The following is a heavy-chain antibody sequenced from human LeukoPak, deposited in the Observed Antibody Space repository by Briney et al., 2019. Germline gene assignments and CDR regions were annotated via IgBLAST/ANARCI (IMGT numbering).Heavy chain of an antibody. Sequence: PGGSLRLSCAASGFTFSSYAMRWVRQAPGKGLEWVSAISGSGGSTYYADPVKGRFTISRDNPKNTLYLQMNSLRAEDTAVYYCAKTIVVVPAAPPGGDAFDIWGQGTMVTVSS. CDR1: GFTFSSYA. CDR3: AKTIVVVPAAPPGGDAFDI. CDR2: ISGSGGST. V-gene: IGHV3-23*01. D-gene: IGHD2-2*01. J-gene: IGHJ3*02.